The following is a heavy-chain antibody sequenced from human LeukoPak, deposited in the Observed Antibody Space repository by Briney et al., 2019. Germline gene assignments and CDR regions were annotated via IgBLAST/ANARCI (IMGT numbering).Heavy chain of an antibody. CDR1: GFTFSSYG. CDR2: ISSNGGRT. CDR3: ATYYYDSGGFHFHH. Sequence: GRSLRLSCAASGFTFSSYGMHWVRQAPGKGLEYVSAISSNGGRTYYANSVKGRFTISRDNSRSTLYLQMGSLRAEDMAVYYCATYYYDSGGFHFHHWGQGTLVTVSS. J-gene: IGHJ1*01. D-gene: IGHD3-22*01. V-gene: IGHV3-64*01.